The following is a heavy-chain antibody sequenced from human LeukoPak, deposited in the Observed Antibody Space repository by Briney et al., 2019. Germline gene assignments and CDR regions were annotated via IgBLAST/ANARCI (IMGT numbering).Heavy chain of an antibody. V-gene: IGHV4-39*01. CDR3: ASGYFVHTFDF. J-gene: IGHJ4*02. D-gene: IGHD2-2*03. CDR2: IYFSGNT. CDR1: GGSISSTTYY. Sequence: SETLSLTCTVSGGSISSTTYYWAWIRQPPGKGLEWIGSIYFSGNTYYNPSLKTRVTISIDTSKNQFSLKLTSVTAADTAIFYCASGYFVHTFDFWGQGTLGTVSS.